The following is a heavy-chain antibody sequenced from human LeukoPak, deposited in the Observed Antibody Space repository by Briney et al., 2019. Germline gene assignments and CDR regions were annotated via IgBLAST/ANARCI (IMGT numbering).Heavy chain of an antibody. Sequence: GSLRLSCAASGFTVSSNYMSWVRQAPGKGLEWVSVIYSGGSTYYADSVKGRFTISRDNSKNTLYLQMNSLRAEDTAVYYCAKDSRIAAAGTIPFDYWGQGTLVTVSS. V-gene: IGHV3-53*01. CDR2: IYSGGST. D-gene: IGHD6-13*01. CDR3: AKDSRIAAAGTIPFDY. J-gene: IGHJ4*02. CDR1: GFTVSSNY.